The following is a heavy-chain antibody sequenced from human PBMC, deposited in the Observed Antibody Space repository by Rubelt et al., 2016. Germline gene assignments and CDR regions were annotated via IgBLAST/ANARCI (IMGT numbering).Heavy chain of an antibody. J-gene: IGHJ4*02. CDR3: ARAPHYGPPLYYFDF. Sequence: GLEWIGRIYYTGGTDYNPSLMSRVTISVDTSKNQFSLKLSSVTAADTAVYYCARAPHYGPPLYYFDFWGQGTLVTVSS. D-gene: IGHD3-10*01. V-gene: IGHV4-59*01. CDR2: IYYTGGT.